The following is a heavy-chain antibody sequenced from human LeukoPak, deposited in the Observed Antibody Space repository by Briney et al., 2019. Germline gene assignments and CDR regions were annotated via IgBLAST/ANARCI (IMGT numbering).Heavy chain of an antibody. Sequence: SETLSLTCTVSGGFISSSSYYWGWIRQPPGKGLEWIGSIYYSASTYYHPSLKSRVTISVDTSKNQFSPKLSSVTAADTAVYYCARDTSRFIAAAAVGYWGQGTLVTVSS. CDR2: IYYSAST. J-gene: IGHJ4*02. CDR1: GGFISSSSYY. V-gene: IGHV4-39*07. CDR3: ARDTSRFIAAAAVGY. D-gene: IGHD6-13*01.